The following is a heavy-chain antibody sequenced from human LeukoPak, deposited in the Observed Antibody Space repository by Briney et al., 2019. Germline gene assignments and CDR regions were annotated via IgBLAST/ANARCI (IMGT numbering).Heavy chain of an antibody. CDR1: GFSVSSNY. CDR3: ASISDLLYYFDS. J-gene: IGHJ4*02. CDR2: IYTGGNT. Sequence: GGSLRLSCAASGFSVSSNYMSWVRQAPGKGLEWVSLIYTGGNTYYADSVKGRFTLSRDNYKNTVYLQMNSLRVEDTAMYYCASISDLLYYFDSWGQGTLVTVSS. V-gene: IGHV3-66*01.